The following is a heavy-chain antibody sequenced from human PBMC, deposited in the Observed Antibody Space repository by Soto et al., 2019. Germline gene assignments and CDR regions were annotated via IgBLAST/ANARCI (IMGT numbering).Heavy chain of an antibody. CDR2: IYYSGST. V-gene: IGHV4-59*08. CDR3: ARAPDIVATLREPMVPQLLGQQLPYYYYYMDV. CDR1: GGSISSYY. Sequence: SETLSLTCTVSGGSISSYYWSWIRQPPGKGLEWIGYIYYSGSTNYNPSLKSRVTISVDTSKNQFSLKLSAVTAADTAVYYCARAPDIVATLREPMVPQLLGQQLPYYYYYMDVWGKGTTVTVSS. J-gene: IGHJ6*03. D-gene: IGHD5-12*01.